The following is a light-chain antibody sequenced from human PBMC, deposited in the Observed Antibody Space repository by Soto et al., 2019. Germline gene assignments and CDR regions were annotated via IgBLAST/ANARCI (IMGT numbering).Light chain of an antibody. V-gene: IGKV1-5*01. CDR3: QRYNAFSQT. CDR1: QSINSW. CDR2: DAS. J-gene: IGKJ1*01. Sequence: DIQMTQSPSTLSASVGDRVTITCRASQSINSWVAWYQQKPGKAPKVLTSDASTLESGVPSRFSGSGSGTEFTLTIGGLQPDDFATYYCQRYNAFSQTFGQGTKVDIK.